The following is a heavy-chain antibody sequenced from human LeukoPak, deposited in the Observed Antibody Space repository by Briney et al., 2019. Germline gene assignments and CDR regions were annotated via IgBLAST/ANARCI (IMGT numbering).Heavy chain of an antibody. CDR2: TSAYIGNT. J-gene: IGHJ4*02. CDR3: ARGLGEDTAMDY. D-gene: IGHD5-18*01. CDR1: GYTFTSYG. Sequence: GASVKVSCKASGYTFTSYGISWVRQAPVQGLEWMGWTSAYIGNTNYAQKLQGRVTMTTDTSTSTAYMELSSLRSDDTDVSYCARGLGEDTAMDYWGQGTLVTVSS. V-gene: IGHV1-18*01.